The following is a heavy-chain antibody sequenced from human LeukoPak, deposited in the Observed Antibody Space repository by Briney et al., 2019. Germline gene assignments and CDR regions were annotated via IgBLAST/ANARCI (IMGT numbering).Heavy chain of an antibody. V-gene: IGHV3-15*01. CDR1: GFNFNDAW. CDR3: AGELLYDAFDI. CDR2: LKSKGGGETA. J-gene: IGHJ3*02. Sequence: PGGSLRLSCATSGFNFNDAWMSWVRQAPGGGLERVGRLKSKGGGETADYGAAVKGRFTISRDDSKSTLYLQMNSLRAEDTAVYYCAGELLYDAFDIWGQGTMVTVSS. D-gene: IGHD3-10*01.